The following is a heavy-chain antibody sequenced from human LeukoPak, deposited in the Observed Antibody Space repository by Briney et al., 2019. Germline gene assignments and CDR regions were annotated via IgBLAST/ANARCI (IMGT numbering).Heavy chain of an antibody. CDR1: GFTFDDYA. V-gene: IGHV3-9*01. CDR2: ISWNSGNI. J-gene: IGHJ4*02. CDR3: AKDQS. Sequence: PGRSLRLSCAASGFTFDDYAMHWVRQAPGKGLEWVSGISWNSGNIGYADSVKGRFTISRDNAKNSLYLQMNSLRAEDTALYYCAKDQSWGQGTLVTVSS.